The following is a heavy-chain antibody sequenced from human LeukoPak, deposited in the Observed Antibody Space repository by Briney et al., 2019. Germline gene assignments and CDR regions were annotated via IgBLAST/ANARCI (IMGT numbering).Heavy chain of an antibody. Sequence: SQTLSLTCTVSGGSINSGDYYWSWIRQHPGKGLEWIGYIYYSGSTYYNPSLKSRVTISVDTSKNQFSLKLSSVTAADTAVCYCARDSTYYYDSSGFGVAFDIWGQGTMVTVSS. CDR2: IYYSGST. V-gene: IGHV4-31*03. D-gene: IGHD3-22*01. J-gene: IGHJ3*02. CDR3: ARDSTYYYDSSGFGVAFDI. CDR1: GGSINSGDYY.